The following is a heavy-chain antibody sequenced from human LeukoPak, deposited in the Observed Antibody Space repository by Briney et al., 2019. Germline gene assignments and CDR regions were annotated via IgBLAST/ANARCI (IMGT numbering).Heavy chain of an antibody. CDR2: ISAYNGNT. CDR1: GYTFTSYG. J-gene: IGHJ3*02. V-gene: IGHV1-18*01. Sequence: ASVKVSCKASGYTFTSYGISWVRQAPGQGLEWMGWISAYNGNTNYAQKLQGRVTMTTDTSTSTAYMELRSLRSDDTAVYYCARGTIYYDSSLHDAFDIWGQGTMVTVSS. D-gene: IGHD3-22*01. CDR3: ARGTIYYDSSLHDAFDI.